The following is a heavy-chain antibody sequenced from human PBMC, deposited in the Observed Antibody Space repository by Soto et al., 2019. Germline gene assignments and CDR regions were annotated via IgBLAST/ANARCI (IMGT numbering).Heavy chain of an antibody. V-gene: IGHV3-53*01. D-gene: IGHD3-16*02. CDR1: GFTVSSNY. CDR2: IYSGGST. Sequence: EVQLVESGGGLIQPGGSLRLSCAASGFTVSSNYMSWVRQAPGKGLEWVSVIYSGGSTYYADSVKGRFTISRDNAKNSLYLQMNSLRAEDTAVYYCARAAEYDSIWGSYRADWFDPWGQGTLVTVSS. CDR3: ARAAEYDSIWGSYRADWFDP. J-gene: IGHJ5*02.